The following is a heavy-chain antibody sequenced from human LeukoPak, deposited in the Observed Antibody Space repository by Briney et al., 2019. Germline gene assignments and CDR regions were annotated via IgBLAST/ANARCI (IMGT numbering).Heavy chain of an antibody. D-gene: IGHD4-11*01. CDR1: GYTFTSYG. CDR2: ISAYNGNT. J-gene: IGHJ5*02. CDR3: ARGGTTVTTGDWFDP. V-gene: IGHV1-18*01. Sequence: ASVKVSCKASGYTFTSYGISWVRQAPGQGLEWMGWISAYNGNTNYAQKLQGRVTMTTDTSTSTAYMELRSLRSDDTAVYYCARGGTTVTTGDWFDPWGQGTLVTVSP.